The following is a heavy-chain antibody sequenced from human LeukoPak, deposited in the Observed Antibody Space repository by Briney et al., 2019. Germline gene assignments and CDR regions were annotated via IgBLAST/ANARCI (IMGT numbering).Heavy chain of an antibody. D-gene: IGHD3-22*01. CDR3: ARQDYYYDSSGLGYFDY. CDR1: GGSISSYY. Sequence: PSETLSPTCTVSGGSISSYYWSWIRQPPGKGLEWIGYIYYSGSTNYNPSLKSRVTISVDTSKNQFSLKLSSVAAADTAVYYCARQDYYYDSSGLGYFDYWGQGALVTVSS. CDR2: IYYSGST. V-gene: IGHV4-59*08. J-gene: IGHJ4*02.